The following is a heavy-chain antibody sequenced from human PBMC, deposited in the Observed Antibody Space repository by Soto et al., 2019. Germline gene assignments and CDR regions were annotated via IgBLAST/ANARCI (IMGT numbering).Heavy chain of an antibody. Sequence: LRLSCAASGFTFDDYAMHWVRQVPGKGLEWVSVIYDNGTTYYADSVKGRFTISRDTSTNTLSLQMDSLRAEDTAVYYCVRPLPSGRNYGLDVWGQGTTVTVSS. CDR2: IYDNGTT. CDR3: VRPLPSGRNYGLDV. J-gene: IGHJ6*02. D-gene: IGHD3-10*01. V-gene: IGHV3-53*01. CDR1: GFTFDDYA.